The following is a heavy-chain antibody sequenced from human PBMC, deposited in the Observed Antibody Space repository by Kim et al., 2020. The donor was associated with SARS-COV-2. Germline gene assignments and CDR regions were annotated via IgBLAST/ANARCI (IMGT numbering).Heavy chain of an antibody. CDR3: ARGYSSGWYNY. D-gene: IGHD6-19*01. Sequence: SETLSLTCTVSGGSISSYYWSWIRQPPGKGLEWIGYINYSGSTNYNPSLKSRVTISVDTSKNQFSLKLSSVTAADTAVYYCARGYSSGWYNYWGQGTLVT. V-gene: IGHV4-59*08. CDR2: INYSGST. J-gene: IGHJ4*02. CDR1: GGSISSYY.